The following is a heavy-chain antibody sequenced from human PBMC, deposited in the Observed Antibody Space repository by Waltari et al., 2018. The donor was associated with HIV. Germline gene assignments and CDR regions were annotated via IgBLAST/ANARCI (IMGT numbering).Heavy chain of an antibody. Sequence: QVQLVESGGGVVQPGRSLRLSCAASGFTFKNYGMRWVRQAPGKGREWVAVIWYDGSNKYYADSVKGRFTISRDNSKNRLYLQMNSLRAEDTAVYYCARDRGGSSSLVLDSWGQGTLVTVSS. CDR2: IWYDGSNK. V-gene: IGHV3-33*01. D-gene: IGHD6-6*01. J-gene: IGHJ4*02. CDR1: GFTFKNYG. CDR3: ARDRGGSSSLVLDS.